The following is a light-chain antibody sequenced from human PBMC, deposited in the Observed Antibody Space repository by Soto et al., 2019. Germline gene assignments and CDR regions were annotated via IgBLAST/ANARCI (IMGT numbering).Light chain of an antibody. CDR1: QTVTSSY. CDR3: QQYGDSIT. V-gene: IGKV3-20*01. CDR2: DAV. J-gene: IGKJ4*01. Sequence: VLTQSPGSLSLSPGERATVSCRASQTVTSSYLAWYQQRPGQAPQLLIYDAVKRATGIPDRFSGSESGRDYTLTISRLDPEDSAVYYCQQYGDSITFVGGTKVDIK.